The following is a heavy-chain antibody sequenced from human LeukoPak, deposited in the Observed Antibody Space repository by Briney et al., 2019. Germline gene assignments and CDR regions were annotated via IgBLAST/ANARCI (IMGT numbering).Heavy chain of an antibody. Sequence: PSQTLSLTCTVSGGSISSGSYYLSWIRQPAGKGLEWIGRIYTSGSTNYNPSLKSRVTISVDTSKNQFSLKLSSVTAADTAVYYCARLRDGYNWDDYWGQGTLVTVSS. V-gene: IGHV4-61*02. CDR2: IYTSGST. J-gene: IGHJ4*02. D-gene: IGHD5-24*01. CDR1: GGSISSGSYY. CDR3: ARLRDGYNWDDY.